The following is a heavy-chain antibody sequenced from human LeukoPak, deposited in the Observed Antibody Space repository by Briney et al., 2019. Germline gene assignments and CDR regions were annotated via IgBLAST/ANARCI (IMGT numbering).Heavy chain of an antibody. Sequence: PSETLSLTCAVYGGSFSGYYWSWIRLPPGKGLEWIGEINHSGSTNYNPSLKSRVTISVDTSKNQFSLKLSSVTAADTAVYYCAYGQGYFDWLLEYWGQGTLVTVSP. CDR1: GGSFSGYY. D-gene: IGHD3-9*01. CDR2: INHSGST. V-gene: IGHV4-34*01. CDR3: AYGQGYFDWLLEY. J-gene: IGHJ4*02.